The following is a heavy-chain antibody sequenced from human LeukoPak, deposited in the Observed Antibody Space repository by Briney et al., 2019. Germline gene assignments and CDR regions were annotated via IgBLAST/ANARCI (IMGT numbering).Heavy chain of an antibody. CDR2: FYYGGTT. V-gene: IGHV4-59*08. D-gene: IGHD2-2*01. J-gene: IGHJ4*02. CDR3: ARHAAAWQYDY. CDR1: GGSISGYY. Sequence: SETLSLTCTVSGGSISGYYWSWIRQPPGKGLEWIGFFYYGGTTNYNPSLKSRVSISVDTSKNQFSLKLSSVTAADTAVYYCARHAAAWQYDYWGQGTLVTVSS.